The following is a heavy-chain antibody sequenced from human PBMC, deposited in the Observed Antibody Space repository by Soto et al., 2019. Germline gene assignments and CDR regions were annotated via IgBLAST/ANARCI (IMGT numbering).Heavy chain of an antibody. Sequence: PSETLSLTCTVSGGSIGSYYWSWIRQPPGKGLKWIGNVYYSGSTNYNPSLQSRVTISVDTSKNQFSLKLRSVTAADTAVYYCARDTGGGNYHIDYWGQGTLVTVSS. CDR2: VYYSGST. V-gene: IGHV4-59*01. J-gene: IGHJ4*02. CDR3: ARDTGGGNYHIDY. CDR1: GGSIGSYY. D-gene: IGHD1-26*01.